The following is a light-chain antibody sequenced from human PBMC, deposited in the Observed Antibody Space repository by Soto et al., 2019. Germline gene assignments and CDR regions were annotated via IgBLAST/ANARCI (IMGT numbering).Light chain of an antibody. CDR3: CSYAGSYIYV. CDR1: SSDVGGYNY. Sequence: QSVLTQPRSVSRSPGQSVTISCTGTSSDVGGYNYVSWYQQYPGKAPKLMIYDVSKRPSGAPDRFSGSKSGNTASLTISGLQAEDEADYYCCSYAGSYIYVFGTGTKVTVL. J-gene: IGLJ1*01. V-gene: IGLV2-11*01. CDR2: DVS.